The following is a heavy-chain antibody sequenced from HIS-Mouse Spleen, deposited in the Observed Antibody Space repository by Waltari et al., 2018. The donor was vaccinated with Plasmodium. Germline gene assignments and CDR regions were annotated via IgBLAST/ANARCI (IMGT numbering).Heavy chain of an antibody. CDR2: ISYDGSNK. D-gene: IGHD7-27*01. CDR1: GFTFSSLG. CDR3: AIRANWYYYYGMDV. V-gene: IGHV3-30*03. Sequence: QVQLVESGGGVVQPGRSLRLSCAASGFTFSSLGMHWVRQAQGKGLEWVAVISYDGSNKYYADSVKGRFTISRDNSKNTLYLQMNSLRAEDTAVYYCAIRANWYYYYGMDVWGQGTTVTVSS. J-gene: IGHJ6*02.